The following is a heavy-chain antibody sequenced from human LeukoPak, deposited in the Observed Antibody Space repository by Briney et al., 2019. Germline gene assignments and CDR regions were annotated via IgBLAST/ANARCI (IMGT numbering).Heavy chain of an antibody. J-gene: IGHJ2*01. Sequence: GGSLRLSCAASGFTFSSYSMNWVRQAPGKGLEWVSSISSSADYIYYADSVKGRFTISRDNTKNALYLQMSNLTAEDTAVYFCARDYSTDWYQKPAGFFDLWGRGTLVTVSS. CDR1: GFTFSSYS. CDR2: ISSSADYI. V-gene: IGHV3-21*01. D-gene: IGHD6-19*01. CDR3: ARDYSTDWYQKPAGFFDL.